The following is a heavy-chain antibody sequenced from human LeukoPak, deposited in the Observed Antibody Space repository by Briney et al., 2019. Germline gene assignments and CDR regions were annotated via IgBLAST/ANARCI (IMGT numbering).Heavy chain of an antibody. CDR2: IYYSGST. CDR1: GGSISSYY. CDR3: ARKVRGGWYGGFVYFDY. V-gene: IGHV4-59*12. D-gene: IGHD6-19*01. J-gene: IGHJ4*02. Sequence: SETLSLTCTVSGGSISSYYWSWIRQPPGKGLEWIGYIYYSGSTYYNPSLKSRVTISVDTSKNQFSLKLSSVTAADTAVYYCARKVRGGWYGGFVYFDYWGQGTLVTVSS.